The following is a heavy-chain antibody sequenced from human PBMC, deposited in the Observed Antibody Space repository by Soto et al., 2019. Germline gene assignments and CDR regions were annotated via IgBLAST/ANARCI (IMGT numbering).Heavy chain of an antibody. CDR3: ARDCSGGSCYSPYYGMDV. Sequence: QVHLVQSGAEVKKPGASVKVSCKASGYTFTSYDINWVRQATGQGLEWMGWRNLNRGNTGYAQKFQGRVTMTRNTSISTAYMELSSLRSEDTAVYYCARDCSGGSCYSPYYGMDVWGQGTTVTVSS. J-gene: IGHJ6*02. CDR2: RNLNRGNT. CDR1: GYTFTSYD. V-gene: IGHV1-8*01. D-gene: IGHD2-15*01.